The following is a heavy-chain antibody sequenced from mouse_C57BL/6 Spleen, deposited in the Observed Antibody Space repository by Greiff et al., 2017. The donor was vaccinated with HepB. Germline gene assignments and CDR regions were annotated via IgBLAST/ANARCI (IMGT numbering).Heavy chain of an antibody. CDR3: ASTYYSNYWFAY. J-gene: IGHJ3*01. CDR1: GYAFSSYW. Sequence: QVQLKQSGAELVKPGASVKISCKASGYAFSSYWMNWVKQRPGKGLEWIGQIYPGDGDTNYNGKFKGKATLTADKSSSTAYMQLSSLTSEDSAVYFCASTYYSNYWFAYWGQGTLVTVSA. V-gene: IGHV1-80*01. CDR2: IYPGDGDT. D-gene: IGHD2-5*01.